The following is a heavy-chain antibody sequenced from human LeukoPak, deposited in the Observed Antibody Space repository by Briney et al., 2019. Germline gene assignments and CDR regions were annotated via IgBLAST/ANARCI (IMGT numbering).Heavy chain of an antibody. CDR2: IYYTGNT. CDR1: GDSITGYY. Sequence: SETLSLTCTVSGDSITGYYWGWIRQPPGKGLEWIGDIYYTGNTYYNASLKSRVTISVDTSKNQFSLKVISMTAADTAVYYCARTTEAHSWQTRYYSYYMDVWGKGTTVTVSS. CDR3: ARTTEAHSWQTRYYSYYMDV. D-gene: IGHD6-13*01. J-gene: IGHJ6*03. V-gene: IGHV4-39*07.